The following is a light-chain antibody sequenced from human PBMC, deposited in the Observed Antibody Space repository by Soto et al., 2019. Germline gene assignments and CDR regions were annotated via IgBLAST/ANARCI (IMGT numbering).Light chain of an antibody. CDR1: QFISSY. CDR3: QQLNSFT. V-gene: IGKV1-9*01. J-gene: IGKJ4*01. Sequence: QLTQSPSFLSASIGDRVTITCRASQFISSYLAWYQQKPVKAPKLLIYAASTLQSGFPSRFSGSGSGTEFTLTISSLQPEDFATYYCQQLNSFTFGGGTKVDIK. CDR2: AAS.